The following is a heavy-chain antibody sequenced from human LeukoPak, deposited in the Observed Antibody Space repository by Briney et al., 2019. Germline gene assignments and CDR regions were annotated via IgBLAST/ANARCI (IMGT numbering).Heavy chain of an antibody. Sequence: GGSLRLSCAASGFTFSSYSMNWVRQAPGKGLEWVSYISSGSTTIYYADSVKGRFTISRDNAKNSLYLQMNSLRDEDTAVYYCARDPYEGSGTYGFDYWGQGTLVTVSS. V-gene: IGHV3-48*02. CDR2: ISSGSTTI. CDR3: ARDPYEGSGTYGFDY. CDR1: GFTFSSYS. J-gene: IGHJ4*02. D-gene: IGHD1-26*01.